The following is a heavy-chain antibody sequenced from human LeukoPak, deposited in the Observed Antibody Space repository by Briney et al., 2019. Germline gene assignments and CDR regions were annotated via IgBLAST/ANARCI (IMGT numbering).Heavy chain of an antibody. CDR2: IYYSGST. CDR1: GGSISSSSYY. D-gene: IGHD6-19*01. CDR3: AGGNRRGIAVAARNYFDY. Sequence: SETLSLTCTVSGGSISSSSYYWGWLRQPPGKGLDGIRNIYYSGSTYYHPPLKSRVNISVDTPKNQIPLQLSSVPAPDTAVYYCAGGNRRGIAVAARNYFDYWGQGTLVTVSS. J-gene: IGHJ4*02. V-gene: IGHV4-39*06.